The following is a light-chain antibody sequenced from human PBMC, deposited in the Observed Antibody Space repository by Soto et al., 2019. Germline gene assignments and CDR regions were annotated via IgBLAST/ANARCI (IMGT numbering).Light chain of an antibody. CDR3: QKYGSSSSGYT. CDR2: GAS. CDR1: QSVSSSY. V-gene: IGKV3-20*01. Sequence: EIVLTQSPGTLSLSPGERATLSCRASQSVSSSYLAWYQQKPGQAPRLLIYGASSRATGIPDRFSGSGSGTDFTLTISRLEPEDFAVYYCQKYGSSSSGYTFGQGTKLEIK. J-gene: IGKJ2*01.